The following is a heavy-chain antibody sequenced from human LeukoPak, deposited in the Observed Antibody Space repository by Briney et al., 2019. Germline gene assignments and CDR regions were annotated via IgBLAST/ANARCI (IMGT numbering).Heavy chain of an antibody. CDR3: AKDGGHDDYGDP. D-gene: IGHD4-17*01. V-gene: IGHV3-23*01. CDR2: ISGSGGST. Sequence: GGSLRLSCAASGFTFSTYAMSWVRQAPGKGLEWVSAISGSGGSTYYADSVKGRFTISRDNSKNTLYLQMNSLRAEDTAVYYCAKDGGHDDYGDPGGQGTLVTVSS. CDR1: GFTFSTYA. J-gene: IGHJ5*02.